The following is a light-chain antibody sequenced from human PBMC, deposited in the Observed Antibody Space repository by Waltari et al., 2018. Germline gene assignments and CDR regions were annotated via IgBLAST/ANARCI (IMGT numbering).Light chain of an antibody. Sequence: QSALTQHASMSGSPGQSITIPCTGTSSDVGGYIYVSWCQQHPGVAPKLMIFEVSRRPSGVSDRFSGSKSGNTASLTISGLQAEDEADYYCGSYASGNSILFGGGTKVTVL. J-gene: IGLJ2*01. CDR3: GSYASGNSIL. V-gene: IGLV2-14*03. CDR1: SSDVGGYIY. CDR2: EVS.